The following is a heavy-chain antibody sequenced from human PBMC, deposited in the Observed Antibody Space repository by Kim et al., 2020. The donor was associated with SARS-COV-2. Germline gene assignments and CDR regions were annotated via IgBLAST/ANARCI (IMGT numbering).Heavy chain of an antibody. Sequence: SGPTLVNPTQTLTLTCTFSGFSLSTSGMCVSWIRQPPGKALEWLALIDWADDKYYSTSLKTRHTISKDTSKNQVVLTMPNMDPVDTATYYCARISDILTGAYAFDIWGQGTMVTVSS. CDR1: GFSLSTSGMC. CDR2: IDWADDK. J-gene: IGHJ3*02. V-gene: IGHV2-70*01. D-gene: IGHD3-9*01. CDR3: ARISDILTGAYAFDI.